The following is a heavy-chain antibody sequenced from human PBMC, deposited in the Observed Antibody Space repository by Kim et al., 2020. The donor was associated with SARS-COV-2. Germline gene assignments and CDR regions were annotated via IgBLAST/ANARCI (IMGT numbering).Heavy chain of an antibody. Sequence: ASVKVSCKVSGYTLTELSMHWVRQAPGKGLEWMGGFDPEDGETIYAQKFQGRVTMTEDTSTDTAYMELSSLRSEDTAVYYCATAAAISTKGGSYYYYYGMGVWGQGTTVTVSS. J-gene: IGHJ6*02. D-gene: IGHD2-2*01. CDR1: GYTLTELS. V-gene: IGHV1-24*01. CDR3: ATAAAISTKGGSYYYYYGMGV. CDR2: FDPEDGET.